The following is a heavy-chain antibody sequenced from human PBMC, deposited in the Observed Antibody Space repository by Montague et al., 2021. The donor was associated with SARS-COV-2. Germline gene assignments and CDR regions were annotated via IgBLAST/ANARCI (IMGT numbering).Heavy chain of an antibody. D-gene: IGHD2-15*01. CDR1: GFSLSTSGMC. CDR2: IDWDDDK. J-gene: IGHJ3*02. CDR3: ARIGGGGSCYSSAFDN. Sequence: PALVKPTQTLTLTCTFSGFSLSTSGMCVSWIRQPPGKALEWLARIDWDDDKYYSTSLKTRLTISKDTSKNQVVLTMTKMDPVDTATYYCARIGGGGSCYSSAFDNWGQGTMVTVSS. V-gene: IGHV2-70*11.